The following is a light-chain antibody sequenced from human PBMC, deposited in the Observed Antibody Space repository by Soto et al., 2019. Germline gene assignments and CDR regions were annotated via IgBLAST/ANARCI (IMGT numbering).Light chain of an antibody. J-gene: IGKJ4*01. CDR3: QRYYGTPLT. CDR2: WAS. Sequence: DFVMTQSPDSLAVSLGERATINCKSSQSVLFGSNNYLAWYQQKSGQPPKLLINWASTRESGVPDRFSGSGSGTDFTLTISSLQVEDVAVYYCQRYYGTPLTFGGGTKVEIK. V-gene: IGKV4-1*01. CDR1: QSVLFGSNNY.